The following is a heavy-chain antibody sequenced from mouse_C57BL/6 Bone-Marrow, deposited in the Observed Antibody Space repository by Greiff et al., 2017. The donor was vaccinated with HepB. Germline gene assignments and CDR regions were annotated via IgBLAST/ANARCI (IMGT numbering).Heavy chain of an antibody. CDR3: ARMEYEKAMDY. D-gene: IGHD2-10*02. CDR2: IEPNSGGT. CDR1: GYTFTSYW. Sequence: VQLQQSGAELVKPGASVKLSCKASGYTFTSYWMHWVKQRPGRGLEWIGRIEPNSGGTKYNEKFKSKATLTVDKPTSTAYMQLSSLTSEDSAVYYCARMEYEKAMDYWGQGTSVTVSS. V-gene: IGHV1-72*01. J-gene: IGHJ4*01.